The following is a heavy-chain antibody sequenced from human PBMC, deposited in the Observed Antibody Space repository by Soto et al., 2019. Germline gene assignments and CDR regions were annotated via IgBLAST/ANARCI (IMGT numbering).Heavy chain of an antibody. Sequence: GGSLRLSCAASGFTFSIYAMSWVRQAPGKGLAWVSTISGNGGTSYADFVRGRFTISRDNSKNTLYLQMNSLRVDDTAVYYCAKDAPGSGWLSDYWGQGTLVTVS. J-gene: IGHJ4*02. V-gene: IGHV3-23*01. CDR2: ISGNGGT. D-gene: IGHD3-22*01. CDR3: AKDAPGSGWLSDY. CDR1: GFTFSIYA.